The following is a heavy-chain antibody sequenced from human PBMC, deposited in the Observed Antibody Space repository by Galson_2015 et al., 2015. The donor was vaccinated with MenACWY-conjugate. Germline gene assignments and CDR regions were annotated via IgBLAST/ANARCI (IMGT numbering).Heavy chain of an antibody. CDR2: ISGRTGST. Sequence: SLRLSCAASGFTFSNYAMSWVRQAPGKGLEWVSGISGRTGSTYYADSVKGRLTISRDNPKNTLYLQMNSLRVEDTAIYYCARYRLDTSATTDFWVQATLVTVSS. CDR1: GFTFSNYA. D-gene: IGHD6-19*01. J-gene: IGHJ4*02. CDR3: ARYRLDTSATTDF. V-gene: IGHV3-23*01.